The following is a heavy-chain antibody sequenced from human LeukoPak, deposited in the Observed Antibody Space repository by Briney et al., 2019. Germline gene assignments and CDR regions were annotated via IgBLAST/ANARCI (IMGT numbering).Heavy chain of an antibody. CDR1: GGSLTDSSFF. D-gene: IGHD1-26*01. CDR2: IYLDGRT. CDR3: VRLGGSYFRHGYYFYYMDV. J-gene: IGHJ6*03. V-gene: IGHV4-39*01. Sequence: SETLSLTCTVSGGSLTDSSFFWGWLRQSPGAGLEWLGKIYLDGRTNYDPSLRNRVTISVDTSKNQFSLRLTSVTAADRAVYYCVRLGGSYFRHGYYFYYMDVWGKGTTVTVSS.